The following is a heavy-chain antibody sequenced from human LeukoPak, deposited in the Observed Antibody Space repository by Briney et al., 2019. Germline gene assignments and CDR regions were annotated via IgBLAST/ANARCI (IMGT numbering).Heavy chain of an antibody. CDR3: ARDPVGVVVVAAADYFDY. D-gene: IGHD2-15*01. CDR2: ISGSGDST. J-gene: IGHJ4*02. CDR1: GFTFSNYA. Sequence: GGSLRLSCAASGFTFSNYAMRWVRQAPGKGLEWVSGISGSGDSTYYADSVKGRFTISRDNAKNSLYLQMNSLRAEDTALYYCARDPVGVVVVAAADYFDYWGQGTLVTVSS. V-gene: IGHV3-23*01.